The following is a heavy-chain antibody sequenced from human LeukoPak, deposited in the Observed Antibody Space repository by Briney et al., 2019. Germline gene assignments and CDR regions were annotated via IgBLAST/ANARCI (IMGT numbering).Heavy chain of an antibody. D-gene: IGHD7-27*01. V-gene: IGHV3-30*18. CDR3: AKDLLTGNDAFDI. J-gene: IGHJ3*02. CDR2: ISYDENNK. CDR1: GFTFSSYG. Sequence: GGSLRLSCAASGFTFSSYGMRWVRQAPGKGLEGVAGISYDENNKYYAASVKGRFTISGDNSKNALYLQMNSLRAEDTAVYYCAKDLLTGNDAFDIWGQGTMVTVSS.